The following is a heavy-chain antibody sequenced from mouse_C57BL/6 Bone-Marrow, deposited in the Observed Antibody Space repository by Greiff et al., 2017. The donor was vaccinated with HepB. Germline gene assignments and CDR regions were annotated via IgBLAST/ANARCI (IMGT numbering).Heavy chain of an antibody. Sequence: VQLQQSGPELVKPGASVKISCKASGYTFTDYYMNWVKQSHGKSLEWIGDINPNNGGTSYNQKFKGKATLTVDKSSSTAYMELRSLTSEDSAVYYCARWGYGSRGGFAYWGQGTLVTVSA. D-gene: IGHD1-1*01. CDR1: GYTFTDYY. CDR3: ARWGYGSRGGFAY. J-gene: IGHJ3*01. V-gene: IGHV1-26*01. CDR2: INPNNGGT.